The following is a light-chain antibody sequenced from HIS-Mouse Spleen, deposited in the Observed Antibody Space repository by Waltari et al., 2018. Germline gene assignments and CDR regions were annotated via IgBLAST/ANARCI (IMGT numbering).Light chain of an antibody. CDR2: GGS. CDR3: CSYAGSSTWV. CDR1: SSDVGSYNL. Sequence: QSALTQPASVSGSPGQSITISCTGTSSDVGSYNLVSWYQQHPGKAPKLMIYGGSKRPSGFSNRFLGSKSGHTASLTIPGLQAEDEADYYCCSYAGSSTWVFGGGTKLTVL. V-gene: IGLV2-23*01. J-gene: IGLJ3*02.